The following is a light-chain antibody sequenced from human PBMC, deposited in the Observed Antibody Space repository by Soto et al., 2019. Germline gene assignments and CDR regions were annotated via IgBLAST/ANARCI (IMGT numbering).Light chain of an antibody. CDR2: WAS. V-gene: IGKV4-1*01. CDR1: QTLFFSSSNNNY. CDR3: QQYYVTPLT. Sequence: DIVMTQSPDSLSVSLGEKATINCKSSQTLFFSSSNNNYLAWYQQKAGKSPKLLIYWASTRESGVPDRFSGSGSGTDFTLTITSLQAEDVAVYFCQQYYVTPLTFGGGTKVQI. J-gene: IGKJ4*01.